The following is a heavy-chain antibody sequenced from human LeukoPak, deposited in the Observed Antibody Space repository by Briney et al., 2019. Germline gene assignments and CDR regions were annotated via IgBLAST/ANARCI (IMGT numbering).Heavy chain of an antibody. CDR1: GGSISSYY. CDR3: ARVPSRTIFGVVIGFDP. J-gene: IGHJ5*02. CDR2: INHSGST. Sequence: SETLSLTCTVSGGSISSYYWSWIRQPPGKGLEWIGEINHSGSTNYNPSLKSRVTISVDTSKNQFSLKLSSVTAADTAVYYCARVPSRTIFGVVIGFDPWGQGTLVTVSS. V-gene: IGHV4-34*01. D-gene: IGHD3-3*01.